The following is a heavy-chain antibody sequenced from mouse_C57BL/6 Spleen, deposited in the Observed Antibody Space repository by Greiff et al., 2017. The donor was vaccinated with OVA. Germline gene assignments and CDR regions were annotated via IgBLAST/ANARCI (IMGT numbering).Heavy chain of an antibody. J-gene: IGHJ2*01. Sequence: QVQLQQSGAELARPGASVKMSCKASGYTFTSYTMHWVKQRPGQGLEWIGYINPSSGYTKYNQKFKDKATLTADKSSSTAYMQLSSRTSEDSAVYYCAILLRFDYWGQGTTLTVSS. V-gene: IGHV1-4*01. CDR2: INPSSGYT. CDR1: GYTFTSYT. CDR3: AILLRFDY. D-gene: IGHD1-1*01.